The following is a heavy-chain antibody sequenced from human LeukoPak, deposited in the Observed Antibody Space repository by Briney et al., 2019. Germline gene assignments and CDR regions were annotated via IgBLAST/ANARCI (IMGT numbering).Heavy chain of an antibody. V-gene: IGHV3-30*04. CDR2: ISSDGTK. Sequence: PGGSLRLSCAASGFTFTTYALHWVRQAPGKGLEGVALISSDGTKYYADSVKGRFSISRDNSQDAVFLQMNSLRAEDTALYYCAREDGGDYQYFDSWGQGTLVTVSS. D-gene: IGHD2-21*01. J-gene: IGHJ4*02. CDR1: GFTFTTYA. CDR3: AREDGGDYQYFDS.